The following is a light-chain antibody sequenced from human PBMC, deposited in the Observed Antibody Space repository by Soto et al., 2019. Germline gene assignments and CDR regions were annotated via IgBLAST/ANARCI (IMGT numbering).Light chain of an antibody. CDR2: TNN. CDR1: SSNIGRNP. Sequence: QSVLTQSPSASGTPGQRVTISCSGSSSNIGRNPVNWYQQLPGTAPKLLIYTNNQRPSGVPDRFSGSKSGTSASLAISGLQSEDEADYYCAAWDDSLNGVVFGRGTKLTVL. V-gene: IGLV1-44*01. J-gene: IGLJ2*01. CDR3: AAWDDSLNGVV.